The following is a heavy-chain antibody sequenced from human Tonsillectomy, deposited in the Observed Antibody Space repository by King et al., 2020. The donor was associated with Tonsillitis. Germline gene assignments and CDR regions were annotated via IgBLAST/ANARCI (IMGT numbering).Heavy chain of an antibody. V-gene: IGHV1-3*04. CDR3: AREGLEWELRFDP. Sequence: QLVQSGAEVKKPGASVQISCKASGYTFTSNAMHRVRQAPGQRLEWMGWINTGNGNTKYSQKFQGRVTITRDTSASTAYMELSSLRSEDTAVYYCAREGLEWELRFDPWAREPWSPSPQ. CDR2: INTGNGNT. D-gene: IGHD1-26*01. J-gene: IGHJ5*02. CDR1: GYTFTSNA.